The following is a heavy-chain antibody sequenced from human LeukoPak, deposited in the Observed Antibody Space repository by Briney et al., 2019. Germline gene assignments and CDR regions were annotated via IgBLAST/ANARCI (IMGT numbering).Heavy chain of an antibody. J-gene: IGHJ3*02. Sequence: GGSLRLSCTASGFIFNKYWMSWVRQAPGKGLEWVATVREDGAEKYYVDSVKGRITISRDNAKNALYLQMNSLRAEDTAVYYCARVLTGHKLYGAFDIWGQGTMVTVSS. CDR1: GFIFNKYW. CDR3: ARVLTGHKLYGAFDI. CDR2: VREDGAEK. D-gene: IGHD3-9*01. V-gene: IGHV3-7*01.